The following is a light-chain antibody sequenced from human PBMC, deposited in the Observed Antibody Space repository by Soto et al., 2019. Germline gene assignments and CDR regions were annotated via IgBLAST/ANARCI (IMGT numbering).Light chain of an antibody. CDR2: DAS. V-gene: IGKV1-5*01. Sequence: SHMTQSPSSLSASVGDRVTTTCRASQSISNLLAWYQQKPGKAPKFLIYDASTLESGVPSRFSGSGSGTEFTLTISSLQTDDFATYYCQQYTNYYTFGQGTRLEIK. CDR3: QQYTNYYT. CDR1: QSISNL. J-gene: IGKJ5*01.